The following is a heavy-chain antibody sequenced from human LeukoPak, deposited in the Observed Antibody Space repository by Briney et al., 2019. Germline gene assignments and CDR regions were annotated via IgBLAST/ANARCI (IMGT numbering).Heavy chain of an antibody. V-gene: IGHV3-7*05. D-gene: IGHD6-19*01. CDR3: ARARNIYSSDWYQPFDY. CDR2: NKNVGGEK. CDR1: GFTFNTYW. Sequence: PRVSLRLSCAASGFTFNTYWMSWVRQAPGKGLEWVANNKNVGGEKYYVDYVKGRFTISRDNAENSLYLQTSSLRAEDTAVYYCARARNIYSSDWYQPFDYWGQGTLVTV. J-gene: IGHJ4*02.